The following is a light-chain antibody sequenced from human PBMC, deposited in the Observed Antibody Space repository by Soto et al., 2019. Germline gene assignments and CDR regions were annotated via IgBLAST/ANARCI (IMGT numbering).Light chain of an antibody. CDR1: QSVGSY. Sequence: ERVMTQSPATLSLSPGERATLSCRASQSVGSYLAWYQHKPGQAPRLLISDASNRATGIPARFSGSGSETDFTLTISSLEPEDSAVYYCQQRSNWPSLTFGGGTKVDIK. CDR3: QQRSNWPSLT. V-gene: IGKV3-11*01. CDR2: DAS. J-gene: IGKJ4*01.